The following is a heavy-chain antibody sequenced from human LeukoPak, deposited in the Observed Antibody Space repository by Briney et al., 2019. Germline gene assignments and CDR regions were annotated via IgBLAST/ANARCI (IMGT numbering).Heavy chain of an antibody. V-gene: IGHV1-18*01. D-gene: IGHD3-22*01. CDR3: ARQDYYDSSGYYYYYYYMDV. J-gene: IGHJ6*03. CDR1: AYTFTSYG. Sequence: GASVKVSCKASAYTFTSYGISWVRQASGQGLEWMGWISAYNGNTNYAQKLQGRVTMTTDTSTSTAYMELRSLRSDDTAVYYCARQDYYDSSGYYYYYYYMDVWGKGTTVTVSS. CDR2: ISAYNGNT.